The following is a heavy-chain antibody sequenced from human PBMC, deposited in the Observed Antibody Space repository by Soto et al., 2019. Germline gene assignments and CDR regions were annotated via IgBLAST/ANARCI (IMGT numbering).Heavy chain of an antibody. CDR2: ISHSGTT. CDR3: ARVTMVIRDSDHFGVDV. CDR1: GFPISSTYS. Sequence: KPSETLSLTCLVSGFPISSTYSWGWIRQPPGKGLEWIGSISHSGTTSYSPSLTSRVSMSVDTSKNQVSLKLTSVTAADTAVYFCARVTMVIRDSDHFGVDVWGHGTTVTVSS. V-gene: IGHV4-38-2*02. D-gene: IGHD4-17*01. J-gene: IGHJ6*02.